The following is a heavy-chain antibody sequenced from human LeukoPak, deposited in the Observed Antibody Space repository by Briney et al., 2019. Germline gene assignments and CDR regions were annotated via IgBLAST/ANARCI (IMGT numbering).Heavy chain of an antibody. CDR2: IYNTGST. CDR1: GGSISSYY. Sequence: SETLSLTCTVSGGSISSYYWSWIRQPPGKGLEWIGYIYNTGSTNYNPSLKSRITISIDTSKTQFSLTLSSVTAADTAVYYCARLSSWYQIFEYWGHGTLVTVSS. J-gene: IGHJ4*01. V-gene: IGHV4-4*09. D-gene: IGHD6-13*01. CDR3: ARLSSWYQIFEY.